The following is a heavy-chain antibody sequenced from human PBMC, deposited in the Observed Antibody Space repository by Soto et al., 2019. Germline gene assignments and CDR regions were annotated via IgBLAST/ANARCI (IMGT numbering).Heavy chain of an antibody. CDR3: ARGSAAGVYYYGMDV. V-gene: IGHV3-30-3*01. D-gene: IGHD6-13*01. CDR2: ISYDGGDN. CDR1: GFTFSSYA. J-gene: IGHJ6*02. Sequence: QLQLVESGGGVVQPGRSLRLSCAASGFTFSSYAMHWVRQAPGEGLEWVALISYDGGDNYDADSGKRLFTISRDNSKNTVYLQMNSLKVEDTAVYYCARGSAAGVYYYGMDVWGQGTTVTVSS.